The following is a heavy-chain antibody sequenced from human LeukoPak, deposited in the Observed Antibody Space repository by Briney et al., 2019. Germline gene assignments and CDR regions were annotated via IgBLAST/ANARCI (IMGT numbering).Heavy chain of an antibody. CDR1: GGSISSYY. J-gene: IGHJ4*02. D-gene: IGHD5-12*01. Sequence: KASETLSLTCTVSGGSISSYYWRWIRQPPGKGLEWIGYIYYSGSTNYNPSLKSRVTISVDTSKSQFSLKLSSVTAADTAVYYCARLGGYGYFDYWGQGTLVTVSS. CDR3: ARLGGYGYFDY. CDR2: IYYSGST. V-gene: IGHV4-59*01.